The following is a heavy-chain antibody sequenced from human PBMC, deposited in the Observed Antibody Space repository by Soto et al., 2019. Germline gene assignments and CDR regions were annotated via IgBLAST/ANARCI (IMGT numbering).Heavy chain of an antibody. V-gene: IGHV3-21*01. D-gene: IGHD3-10*01. CDR2: ISSSSSYI. CDR3: ARDRRGVRGVTYYFDY. J-gene: IGHJ4*02. CDR1: GFTFSSYS. Sequence: GGSLRLSCAASGFTFSSYSMNWVRQAPGKGLEWVSSISSSSSYIYYADSVKGRFTISRDNAKNSLYLQMNSLRAEDTAVYYCARDRRGVRGVTYYFDYWGQGTLVTVSS.